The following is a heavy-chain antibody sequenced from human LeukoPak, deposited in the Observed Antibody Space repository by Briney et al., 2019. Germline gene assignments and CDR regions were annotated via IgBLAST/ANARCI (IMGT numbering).Heavy chain of an antibody. J-gene: IGHJ4*02. Sequence: GGSLRLSCAASGFTFSSHWMSWVRQAPGKGLEWVANIKQDGSEKYYVDSVKGRFTISRDNAKNSLYLQMNGLRAEDTAVYYCARDSVYSSGLYKLYWGQGTLVTVSS. CDR1: GFTFSSHW. V-gene: IGHV3-7*03. CDR2: IKQDGSEK. D-gene: IGHD6-19*01. CDR3: ARDSVYSSGLYKLY.